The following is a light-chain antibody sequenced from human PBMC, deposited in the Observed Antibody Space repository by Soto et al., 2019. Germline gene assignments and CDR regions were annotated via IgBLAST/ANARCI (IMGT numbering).Light chain of an antibody. J-gene: IGKJ4*01. V-gene: IGKV3-15*01. CDR1: QSISSN. CDR2: GAS. CDR3: QQYDRWPPLT. Sequence: EIVMTQSPATLSLSPGERATLSCRASQSISSNLAWYQQHPGQAPRLLIYGASVRATGVPARFSGSRSGTEFTLTITSLQSEDFAVYYCQQYDRWPPLTFGGGTKVEIK.